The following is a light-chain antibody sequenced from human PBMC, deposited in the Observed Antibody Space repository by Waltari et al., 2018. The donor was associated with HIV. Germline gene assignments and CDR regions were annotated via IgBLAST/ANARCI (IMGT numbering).Light chain of an antibody. V-gene: IGLV2-11*01. CDR3: CSYAGSIPFV. CDR1: NSDVGRYNY. J-gene: IGLJ1*01. Sequence: QSALTQPRSVSGSLGQSGTISCTGTNSDVGRYNYVSWFQQHPGKAPKLMIYDVSKRPSGVPDRVSGSKSGNTASLTISGLQAEDEADYYCCSYAGSIPFVFGSGTKLTVL. CDR2: DVS.